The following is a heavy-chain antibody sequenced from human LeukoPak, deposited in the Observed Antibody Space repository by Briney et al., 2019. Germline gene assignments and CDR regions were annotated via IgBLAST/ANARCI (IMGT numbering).Heavy chain of an antibody. V-gene: IGHV1-18*01. D-gene: IGHD6-6*01. J-gene: IGHJ6*03. CDR3: ARAGKYSSSSTSLMDV. CDR2: ISAYNGNT. Sequence: ASVKVSCKASGYTFTSYGISWVRQAPGQGLEWMGWISAYNGNTNYAQKLQGRVTMTTDTSTSTAYMELRSLRSDDTAVYYCARAGKYSSSSTSLMDVWGKGTTVTVSS. CDR1: GYTFTSYG.